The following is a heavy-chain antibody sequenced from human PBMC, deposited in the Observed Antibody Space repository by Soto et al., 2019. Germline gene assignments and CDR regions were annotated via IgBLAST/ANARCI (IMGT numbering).Heavy chain of an antibody. CDR3: AINFRKSRGPTPGRGV. CDR2: IYYSGST. V-gene: IGHV4-59*06. Sequence: PSETMSLTCTVCDGSISSYYSSWISQHPGKGLEWIGYIYYSGSTYYNPSLKSRVTISVDTSKNQFSLKLSSVTAAATAVFYFAINFRKSRGPTPGRGVRAEGTTVPVSS. J-gene: IGHJ6*04. CDR1: DGSISSYY. D-gene: IGHD6-19*01.